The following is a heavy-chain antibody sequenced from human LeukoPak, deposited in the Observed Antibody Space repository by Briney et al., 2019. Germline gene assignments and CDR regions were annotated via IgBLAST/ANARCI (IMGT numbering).Heavy chain of an antibody. V-gene: IGHV3-7*01. CDR1: GFTFSTYW. J-gene: IGHJ1*01. CDR2: IKQDGSEK. CDR3: ASDGDSGSYYHY. Sequence: PGGSLRLSCATSGFTFSTYWMSWVRQAPGKGLEWVTNIKQDGSEKYYVDSVKGRFTISRDNAKNSLYLQMNSLRAEDTAVYYCASDGDSGSYYHYWGQGTLVTVSS. D-gene: IGHD1-26*01.